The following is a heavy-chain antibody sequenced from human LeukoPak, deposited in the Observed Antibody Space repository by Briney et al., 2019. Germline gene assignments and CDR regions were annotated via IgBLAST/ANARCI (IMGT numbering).Heavy chain of an antibody. CDR2: INPNSGAT. D-gene: IGHD3-22*01. CDR1: EYTFTGYY. CDR3: ARDYYDSSGYYYHAFEV. J-gene: IGHJ3*01. Sequence: ASVKVSCKTSEYTFTGYYMHWVRQAPGQGLEWMGWINPNSGATNYAQKFLGRVTMTRDTSISTVYRELGRLKSDDTAVYYCARDYYDSSGYYYHAFEVWGQGTMATVSS. V-gene: IGHV1-2*02.